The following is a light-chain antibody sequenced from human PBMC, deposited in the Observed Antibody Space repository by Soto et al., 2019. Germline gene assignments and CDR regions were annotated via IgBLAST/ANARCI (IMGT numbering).Light chain of an antibody. CDR3: QQYRDSPLT. Sequence: EIVLTQSPGTLSLSPGERATLSCRASQSVSSSYLAWYQQKPGQAPRLLIYGASSRATGIPERFSGSGSGTDFPLTISRLEPEDFAVYYCQQYRDSPLTFGGGTKVEI. J-gene: IGKJ4*01. CDR1: QSVSSSY. CDR2: GAS. V-gene: IGKV3-20*01.